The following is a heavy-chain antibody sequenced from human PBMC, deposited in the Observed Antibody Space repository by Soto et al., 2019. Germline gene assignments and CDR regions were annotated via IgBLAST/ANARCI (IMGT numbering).Heavy chain of an antibody. CDR2: IGAYNGNT. CDR3: ARDSYCSGGRCYRGYFDY. CDR1: GYTFASYG. D-gene: IGHD2-15*01. Sequence: GASVKVSCKASGYTFASYGISWVRQAPGQGLEWMGWIGAYNGNTNYAQKLQGRVTMTTDTSTSTAYMELRSLRSDDTAVYYCARDSYCSGGRCYRGYFDYWGQGTQVIVSS. V-gene: IGHV1-18*01. J-gene: IGHJ4*02.